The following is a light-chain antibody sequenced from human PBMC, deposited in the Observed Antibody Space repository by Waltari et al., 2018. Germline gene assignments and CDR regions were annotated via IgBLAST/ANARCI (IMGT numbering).Light chain of an antibody. V-gene: IGKV1-NL1*01. CDR1: QGISNS. Sequence: DIQMTQSPSSLSASVGDRVTITCRASQGISNSLAWYQQKPGKTPKLLLYAASRLESGVPSRFSGSGSGTDYTLTISSLQPEDFATYYCQQYYSTLYTFGQGTKLEIK. CDR2: AAS. J-gene: IGKJ2*01. CDR3: QQYYSTLYT.